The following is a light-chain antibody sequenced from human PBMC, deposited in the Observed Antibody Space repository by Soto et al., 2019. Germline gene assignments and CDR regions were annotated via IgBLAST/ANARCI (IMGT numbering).Light chain of an antibody. J-gene: IGKJ4*02. CDR3: QQYGSHPP. CDR1: QSISSW. CDR2: KTS. V-gene: IGKV1-5*03. Sequence: DIQMTQSPSTLSASVGDRVSITCRASQSISSWLAWYQQKPGKAPKLLIYKTSILESGVPSRFSGSGSSTEFTLTISILQPDDFATYCYQQYGSHPPFGGGTKVEIK.